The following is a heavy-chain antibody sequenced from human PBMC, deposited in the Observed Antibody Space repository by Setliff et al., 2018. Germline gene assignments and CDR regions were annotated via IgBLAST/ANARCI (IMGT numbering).Heavy chain of an antibody. J-gene: IGHJ4*02. CDR3: ARGRDFWSGYLVY. Sequence: SVKVSCKASGGTFSSYDISWVRQAPGQGLEWMGRIIPIFGTANYAQKFQGRVTITADKSTSTAYMELSRLRSDDTAVYSCARGRDFWSGYLVYWGQGTLVTVSS. CDR2: IIPIFGTA. CDR1: GGTFSSYD. D-gene: IGHD3-3*01. V-gene: IGHV1-69*06.